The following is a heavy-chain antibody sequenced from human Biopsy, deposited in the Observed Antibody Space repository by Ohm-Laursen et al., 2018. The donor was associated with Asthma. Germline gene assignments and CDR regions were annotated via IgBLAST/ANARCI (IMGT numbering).Heavy chain of an antibody. Sequence: TLSLTCSVSGGSISSGGYWPWIRQPPGKGLEWIGYISHSGSTYFNPSLKSRVTISVDRSQRQFSLKVNSVTAADTAVYYCARMNTLIQAANYFSYAMDVWGQGTTVTVSS. CDR1: GGSISSGGY. CDR3: ARMNTLIQAANYFSYAMDV. V-gene: IGHV4-30-2*01. J-gene: IGHJ6*02. D-gene: IGHD3-9*01. CDR2: ISHSGST.